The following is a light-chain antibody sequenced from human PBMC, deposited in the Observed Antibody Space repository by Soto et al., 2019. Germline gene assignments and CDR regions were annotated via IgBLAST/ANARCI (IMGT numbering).Light chain of an antibody. CDR3: SSFSSSSTLYV. CDR1: SSDVGGHHY. J-gene: IGLJ1*01. Sequence: QYALTQPASVSGSPGQSITISCTGTSSDVGGHHYVSWYQQHPGKAPKVIIYEVSDRPSGVSDRFSGSKSGNTASLTISGLQAEDEADYYCSSFSSSSTLYVFGTGTKVTVL. CDR2: EVS. V-gene: IGLV2-14*01.